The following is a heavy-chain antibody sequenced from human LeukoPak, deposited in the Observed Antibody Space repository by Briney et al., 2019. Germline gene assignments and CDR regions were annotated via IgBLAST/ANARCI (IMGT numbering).Heavy chain of an antibody. CDR1: GFTFSSYS. V-gene: IGHV3-48*01. J-gene: IGHJ4*02. Sequence: PGGSLRLSCAASGFTFSSYSMNWVRQAPGKGLEWVSYISSSSSTIYYADSVKGRLTISRDNAKNSLYLQMNSLRAEDTAVYYCARDRPSYGYEFEGGFDYWGQGTLVTVSS. D-gene: IGHD5-18*01. CDR2: ISSSSSTI. CDR3: ARDRPSYGYEFEGGFDY.